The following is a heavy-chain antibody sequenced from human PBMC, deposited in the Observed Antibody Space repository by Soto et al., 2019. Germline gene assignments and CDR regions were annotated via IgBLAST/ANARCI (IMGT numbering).Heavy chain of an antibody. CDR1: GYSFTSYW. CDR2: IDPSDSYT. V-gene: IGHV5-10-1*01. Sequence: GESLKISCNGSGYSFTSYWISWVRQMPGKGLEWMGRIDPSDSYTNYSPSFQGHVTISADKSISTAYLQWSSLKASDTAMYYCARVRRYCSSTSCGPFDYWGQGTLV. CDR3: ARVRRYCSSTSCGPFDY. J-gene: IGHJ4*02. D-gene: IGHD2-2*01.